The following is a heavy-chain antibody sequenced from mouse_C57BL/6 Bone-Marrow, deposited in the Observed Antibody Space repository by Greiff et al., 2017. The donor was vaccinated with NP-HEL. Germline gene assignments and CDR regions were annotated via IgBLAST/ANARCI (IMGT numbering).Heavy chain of an antibody. CDR1: GYTFTSYW. Sequence: VQLQQPGAELVKPGASVKMSCKASGYTFTSYWITWVKQRPGQGLEWIGDIYPGSGSTNYNEKFKSKATLTVDTSSSTAYMQLSSLTSEDSAFYYCARWHSSGYGFAYWGQGTLVTVSA. J-gene: IGHJ3*01. CDR3: ARWHSSGYGFAY. V-gene: IGHV1-55*01. CDR2: IYPGSGST. D-gene: IGHD3-1*01.